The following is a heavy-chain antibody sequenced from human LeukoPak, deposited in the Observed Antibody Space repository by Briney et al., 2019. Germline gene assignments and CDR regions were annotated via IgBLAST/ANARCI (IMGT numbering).Heavy chain of an antibody. CDR2: ISGSGGST. CDR1: GFTFSSYA. V-gene: IGHV3-23*01. Sequence: GGSLRLSCAASGFTFSSYAMSWLRQAPGKGLEWVSAISGSGGSTYYADSVKGRFTISRDNAKNSLYLQMNSLRAEDTAVYYCASISYGRFDPWGQGTLVTVSS. D-gene: IGHD3-3*02. CDR3: ASISYGRFDP. J-gene: IGHJ5*02.